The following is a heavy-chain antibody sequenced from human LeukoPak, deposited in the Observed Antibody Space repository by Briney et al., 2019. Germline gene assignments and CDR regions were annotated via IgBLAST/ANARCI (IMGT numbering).Heavy chain of an antibody. J-gene: IGHJ4*02. Sequence: PSETLSLTCTVSGGSISSSSYYWGWIRQPPGKGLEWIGSIYYSGSTNYNPSLKSRVTISVDTSKNQFSLKLSSVTAADTAVYYCARGGSGSWVLWGQGTLVTVSS. D-gene: IGHD3-10*01. V-gene: IGHV4-39*07. CDR2: IYYSGST. CDR3: ARGGSGSWVL. CDR1: GGSISSSSYY.